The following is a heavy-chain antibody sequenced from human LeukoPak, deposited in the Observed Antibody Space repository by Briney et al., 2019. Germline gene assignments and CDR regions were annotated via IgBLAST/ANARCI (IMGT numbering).Heavy chain of an antibody. CDR1: GYTFTSYD. J-gene: IGHJ4*02. V-gene: IGHV1-8*01. CDR3: ARGPEQWLVREYYFDY. CDR2: MNPNSGNT. Sequence: ASVKVSCKASGYTFTSYDINWVRQATGQGLEWMGWMNPNSGNTGYAQKFQGRVTMTRNTSISTAYMELSSLRSEDTAVHYCARGPEQWLVREYYFDYWGQGTLVTVSS. D-gene: IGHD6-19*01.